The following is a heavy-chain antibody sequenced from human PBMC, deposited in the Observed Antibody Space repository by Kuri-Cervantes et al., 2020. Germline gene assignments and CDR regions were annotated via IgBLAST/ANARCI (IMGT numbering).Heavy chain of an antibody. CDR3: ARGLLDDAFDI. D-gene: IGHD2-21*02. Sequence: SGPTLVKPTQTLTLTCTFSGFSLSTSGVGVGWIRQPPGKALEWLALIYWNDDKRYSPSLKSRLTITKDNSKNQVVLIMTNMDPVDTATYYCARGLLDDAFDIWGQGTMVTVSS. J-gene: IGHJ3*02. CDR1: GFSLSTSGVG. CDR2: IYWNDDK. V-gene: IGHV2-5*01.